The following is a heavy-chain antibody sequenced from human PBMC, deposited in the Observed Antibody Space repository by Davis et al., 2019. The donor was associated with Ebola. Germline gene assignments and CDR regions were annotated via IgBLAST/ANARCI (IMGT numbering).Heavy chain of an antibody. J-gene: IGHJ4*02. CDR2: INHSGST. D-gene: IGHD3-22*01. CDR1: GGSISSYY. Sequence: PSETLSLTCTVSGGSISSYYWSWIRQPPGKGLEWIGEINHSGSTNYNPSLKSRVTISVDTSKNQFSLKLSSVTAADTAVYYCARVMIEVGPDYWGQGTLVTVSS. V-gene: IGHV4-34*01. CDR3: ARVMIEVGPDY.